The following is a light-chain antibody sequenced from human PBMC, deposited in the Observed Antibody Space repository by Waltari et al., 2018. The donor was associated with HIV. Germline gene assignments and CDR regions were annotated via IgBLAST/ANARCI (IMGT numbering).Light chain of an antibody. CDR3: GTWDASLNLAGV. V-gene: IGLV1-51*01. CDR2: DNY. Sequence: QSALTQPPSVSAAPGQKVTIPCSGSASHLRTLYASWYQQFPGTPPKLTSFDNYQRHSGVPDRFAASKSGTSATLDITGLQTGDEADYYCGTWDASLNLAGVFGGGTRLTVL. J-gene: IGLJ3*02. CDR1: ASHLRTLY.